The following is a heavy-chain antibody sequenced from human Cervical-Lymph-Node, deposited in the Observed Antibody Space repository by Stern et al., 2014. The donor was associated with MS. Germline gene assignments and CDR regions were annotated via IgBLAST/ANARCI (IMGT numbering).Heavy chain of an antibody. V-gene: IGHV3-7*01. D-gene: IGHD2/OR15-2a*01. Sequence: EVQLVESGGGLVQPGGSLRLSCVASGFRFGTSWMSWVRQPPGRGLEWVANIRQDGYDKFYGDSVKGRFTISRDNARNSLYLQMNSLTVADTAVYYCARDRRAFLDYWGQGTHVAVSS. CDR1: GFRFGTSW. CDR2: IRQDGYDK. J-gene: IGHJ4*02. CDR3: ARDRRAFLDY.